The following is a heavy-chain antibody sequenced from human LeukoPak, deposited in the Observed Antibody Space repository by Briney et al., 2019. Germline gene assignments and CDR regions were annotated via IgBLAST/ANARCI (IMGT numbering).Heavy chain of an antibody. CDR1: GFTFSSYA. J-gene: IGHJ4*02. CDR2: VSGSGGST. V-gene: IGHV3-23*01. CDR3: AREYGSGSYYYDY. D-gene: IGHD3-10*01. Sequence: PGGSLRLSCAASGFTFSSYAMTWVRQAPGKGLEWVSAVSGSGGSTYYADSVKGRFTVSRDNSKNTLYLQMNSLRAEDTAVYYCAREYGSGSYYYDYWGQGTLVTVSS.